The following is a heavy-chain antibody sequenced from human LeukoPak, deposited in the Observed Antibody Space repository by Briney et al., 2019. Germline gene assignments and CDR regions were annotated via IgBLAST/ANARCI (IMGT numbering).Heavy chain of an antibody. CDR2: IYYSGST. D-gene: IGHD3-22*01. V-gene: IGHV4-31*03. CDR3: ARGLYYDSSGYTDAFDI. J-gene: IGHJ3*02. CDR1: GGSISSGGYY. Sequence: PSETLSLTCTVSGGSISSGGYYWSWIRQHPGKGLEWIGYIYYSGSTYYNPSLKSRVTISVDTSKNQFSLKLSSLTAADTAVYYCARGLYYDSSGYTDAFDIWGQGTMVTVSS.